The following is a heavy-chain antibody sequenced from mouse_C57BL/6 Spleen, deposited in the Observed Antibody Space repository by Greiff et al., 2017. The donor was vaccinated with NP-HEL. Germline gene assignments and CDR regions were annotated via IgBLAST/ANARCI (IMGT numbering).Heavy chain of an antibody. J-gene: IGHJ4*01. D-gene: IGHD4-1*01. CDR2: ISDGGSYT. CDR1: GFTFSSYA. Sequence: EVQLVESGGGLVKPGGSLKLSCAASGFTFSSYAMSWVRQTPEKRLEWVATISDGGSYTYYPDNVKGRFTISRDNAKNNLYLQMSHLKSEDTAMYYCARRANWYAMDYWGQGTSVTVSS. CDR3: ARRANWYAMDY. V-gene: IGHV5-4*01.